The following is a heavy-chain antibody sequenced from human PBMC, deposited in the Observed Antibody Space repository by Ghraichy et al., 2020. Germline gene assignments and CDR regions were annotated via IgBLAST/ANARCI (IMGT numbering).Heavy chain of an antibody. V-gene: IGHV4-59*01. J-gene: IGHJ5*02. CDR1: GGSISSFY. CDR2: IHYGGGT. D-gene: IGHD6-19*01. CDR3: ARDRVAAVAEFWFDP. Sequence: SETLSLTCTVSGGSISSFYWSWIRQPPGKGLEWIGYIHYGGGTNYNPSLKSRVTMSMDTSKNQFSLNLSSVTAADTAVYYCARDRVAAVAEFWFDPWGQGTLVTVSS.